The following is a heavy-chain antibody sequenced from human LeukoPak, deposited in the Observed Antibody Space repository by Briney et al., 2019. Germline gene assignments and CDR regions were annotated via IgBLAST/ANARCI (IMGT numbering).Heavy chain of an antibody. D-gene: IGHD6-19*01. J-gene: IGHJ3*02. V-gene: IGHV3-30-3*01. CDR3: ALAVAALEAFDT. CDR2: MSYDGSNK. Sequence: GRSLRLSCAASGFTFTTYAVHWVRQAPGKGLEWLAIMSYDGSNKYYADHVKGRFTVSRDSSKNTVYLQMNSLRVDDTAIYYCALAVAALEAFDTWGQGTMVTVSS. CDR1: GFTFTTYA.